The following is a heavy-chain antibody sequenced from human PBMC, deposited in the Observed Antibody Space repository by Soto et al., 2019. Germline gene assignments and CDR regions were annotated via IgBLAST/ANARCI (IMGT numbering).Heavy chain of an antibody. J-gene: IGHJ5*02. Sequence: ASVKVSCKASGYSFRSYGIQWVRQAPGQSLEWMGWINVDNGDTKCSQNFQDRVTIIRDTSASTVYMELSSLRTEDTAVYYCARVGLKYLRWFDPWGQGSLVTVSS. CDR3: ARVGLKYLRWFDP. V-gene: IGHV1-3*01. CDR1: GYSFRSYG. D-gene: IGHD6-6*01. CDR2: INVDNGDT.